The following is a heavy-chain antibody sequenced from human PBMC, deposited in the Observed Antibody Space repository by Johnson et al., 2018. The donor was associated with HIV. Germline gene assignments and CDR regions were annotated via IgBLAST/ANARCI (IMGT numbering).Heavy chain of an antibody. Sequence: VQLVESGGGVVQPGRSLRLSCAASGFTFSSYAIHWVRQAPGKGLEWVANIKQDGSEKYYVDSVKGRFTISRDNAKNSLYLQMNSLRAEDTAVYYCAREYEAFDIWGQGTMVTVSS. V-gene: IGHV3-7*01. CDR2: IKQDGSEK. CDR3: AREYEAFDI. CDR1: GFTFSSYA. J-gene: IGHJ3*02.